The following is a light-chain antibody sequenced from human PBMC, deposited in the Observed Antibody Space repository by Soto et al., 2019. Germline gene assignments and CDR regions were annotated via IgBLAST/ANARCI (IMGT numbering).Light chain of an antibody. J-gene: IGKJ1*01. V-gene: IGKV3-20*01. CDR2: GAS. CDR3: LQYSNSPWT. CDR1: QSVSSNY. Sequence: EIVLTQSLGTLSLSPGERATLSCRASQSVSSNYLAWYQQKPGRAPRLLIYGASSRASGIPDRFSGSGSGTDFTLTISRLEPEDFAVYYCLQYSNSPWTFCQGTIVDIK.